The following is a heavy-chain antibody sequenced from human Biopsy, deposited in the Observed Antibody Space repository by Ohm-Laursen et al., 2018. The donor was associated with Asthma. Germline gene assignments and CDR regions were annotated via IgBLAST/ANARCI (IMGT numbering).Heavy chain of an antibody. CDR3: ARKAGSCISRTCYSLDF. Sequence: SSVKVSCKALGGTLNTYVIGWVRQAPGQGLEWMGGINSVFGTTTYPQKFQDRVTITADDSTSTVYMELSSLRSEDTAVYYCARKAGSCISRTCYSLDFWGQGTLVTVSS. CDR2: INSVFGTT. J-gene: IGHJ4*02. CDR1: GGTLNTYV. V-gene: IGHV1-69*01. D-gene: IGHD2-2*01.